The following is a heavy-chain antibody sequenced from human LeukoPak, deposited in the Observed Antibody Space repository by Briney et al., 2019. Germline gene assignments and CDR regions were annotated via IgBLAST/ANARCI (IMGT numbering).Heavy chain of an antibody. J-gene: IGHJ5*02. CDR1: GGTFSSYA. D-gene: IGHD6-13*01. V-gene: IGHV1-69*04. CDR2: IIPILGIA. CDR3: ARVIAAETGWFDP. Sequence: ASVKVSCKASGGTFSSYAISWVRQAPGQGLEWMGRIIPILGIANYAQKFQGRVTITADKSTSTAYMELSSLRSEDTAVYYCARVIAAETGWFDPWGQGTLVTVSS.